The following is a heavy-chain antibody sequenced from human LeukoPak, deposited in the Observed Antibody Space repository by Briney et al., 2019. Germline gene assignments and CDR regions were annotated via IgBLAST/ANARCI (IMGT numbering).Heavy chain of an antibody. D-gene: IGHD5-18*01. CDR3: AKDLNGGYNYGNDY. Sequence: PGGSLRLSCAASGFTFSSYAMSWVRQAPGKGLEWVSSIGGTGGNTYYAESVKGRFTISKSNSKNTLYLQMNSLRTEDTAVYYCAKDLNGGYNYGNDYWGQGTLVTVSP. J-gene: IGHJ4*02. CDR2: IGGTGGNT. V-gene: IGHV3-23*01. CDR1: GFTFSSYA.